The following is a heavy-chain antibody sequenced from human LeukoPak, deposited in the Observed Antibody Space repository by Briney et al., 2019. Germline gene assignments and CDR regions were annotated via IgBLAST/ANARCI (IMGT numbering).Heavy chain of an antibody. V-gene: IGHV4-59*01. CDR1: GGSISSYY. CDR3: ANTSVDGAFDI. D-gene: IGHD5-24*01. CDR2: IYYSGST. Sequence: SETLSLTCTVSGGSISSYYWSWIRQPPGKGLEWIGYIYYSGSTNYNPSLKSRVTISVDTSKNQFSLKLSSVTAADTAVYYCANTSVDGAFDIWGQGTMVTVSS. J-gene: IGHJ3*02.